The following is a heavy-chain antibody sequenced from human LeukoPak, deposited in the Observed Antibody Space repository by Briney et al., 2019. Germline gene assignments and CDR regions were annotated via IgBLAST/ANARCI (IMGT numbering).Heavy chain of an antibody. Sequence: PGRSLRLSCAASGFTFSSYAMHWVRQAPGKGLEWVAVISYDGSNKYYADSVKGRFTISRDNSKNTLYLQMNSLRAEDTAVYYCARPYGDADYWGQGTLVTVSS. CDR2: ISYDGSNK. CDR1: GFTFSSYA. J-gene: IGHJ4*02. CDR3: ARPYGDADY. D-gene: IGHD4-17*01. V-gene: IGHV3-30*04.